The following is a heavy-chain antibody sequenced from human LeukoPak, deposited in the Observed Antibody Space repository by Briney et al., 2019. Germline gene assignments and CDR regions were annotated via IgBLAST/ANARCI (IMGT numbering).Heavy chain of an antibody. V-gene: IGHV3-21*01. Sequence: TGGSLSLSCAASGFTFSSYSMNWVRQAPGKGLEWVSSITSSSSYIYYADSVKGRFTISRNNAKNSLYLQMNSLRAEDTAVYYCAREYYDILTRPYYYYYGMDVWGQGTTVTVSS. CDR3: AREYYDILTRPYYYYYGMDV. CDR2: ITSSSSYI. D-gene: IGHD3-9*01. CDR1: GFTFSSYS. J-gene: IGHJ6*02.